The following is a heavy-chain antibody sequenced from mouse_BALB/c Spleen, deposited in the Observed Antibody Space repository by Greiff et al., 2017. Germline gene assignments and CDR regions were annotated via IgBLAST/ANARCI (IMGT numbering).Heavy chain of an antibody. Sequence: VQLQQSGAELVRPGTSVKVSCKASGYAFTNYLIEWVKQRPGQGLEWIGVINPGSGGTNYNEKFKGKATLTADKSSSTAYMQLSSLTSDDSAVYFCARWGGNYWYFDVWGAGTTVTVAS. V-gene: IGHV1-54*01. D-gene: IGHD1-1*01. CDR2: INPGSGGT. J-gene: IGHJ1*01. CDR3: ARWGGNYWYFDV. CDR1: GYAFTNYL.